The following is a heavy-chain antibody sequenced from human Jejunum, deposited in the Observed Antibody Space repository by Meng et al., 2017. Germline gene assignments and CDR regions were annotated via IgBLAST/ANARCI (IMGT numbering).Heavy chain of an antibody. D-gene: IGHD5-12*01. CDR2: MSDSGST. J-gene: IGHJ4*02. Sequence: GSLRLSCDVSGASISSNFWTWIRQPPGKGLECIAYMSDSGSTNYNPSLKSRLTISRDTSKNQVSLKLTSVTAADTAVYYCARLPAAEICSGYNCYYDYWGQGILVTVSS. CDR1: GASISSNF. V-gene: IGHV4-59*01. CDR3: ARLPAAEICSGYNCYYDY.